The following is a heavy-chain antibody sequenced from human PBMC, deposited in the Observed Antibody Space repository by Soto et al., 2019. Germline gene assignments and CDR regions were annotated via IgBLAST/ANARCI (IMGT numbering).Heavy chain of an antibody. V-gene: IGHV4-59*12. CDR3: ARSPARSGYFVY. Sequence: LSLTCTVSGGSISSYYWSWIRQPPGKGLEWIGYIYYSGSTNYNPSLKSRVTISVDTSKNQFSLKLSSVTAADTAVYYCARSPARSGYFVYWGQGTLVTVSS. D-gene: IGHD6-25*01. J-gene: IGHJ4*01. CDR2: IYYSGST. CDR1: GGSISSYY.